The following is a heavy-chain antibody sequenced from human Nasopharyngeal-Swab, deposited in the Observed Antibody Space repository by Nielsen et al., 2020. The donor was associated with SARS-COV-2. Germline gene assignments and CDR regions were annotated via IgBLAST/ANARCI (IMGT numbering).Heavy chain of an antibody. CDR3: AEGGRTTRLGL. CDR2: TSSDGSNA. J-gene: IGHJ5*02. D-gene: IGHD1-14*01. Sequence: GESLKISCAASGITFSGYDMHWVRQAPGKGLEWVALTSSDGSNAYYSDSVKGRFTISRDNPGHTLYLQRDSLGTEDTAVYRWAEGGRTTRLGLWGQGTLVTVSS. CDR1: GITFSGYD. V-gene: IGHV3-30*18.